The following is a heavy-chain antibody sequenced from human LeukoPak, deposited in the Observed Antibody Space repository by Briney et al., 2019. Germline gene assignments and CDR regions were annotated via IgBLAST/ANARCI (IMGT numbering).Heavy chain of an antibody. CDR3: ARLSDFGGKVGY. Sequence: SETLSLTCTVSGGSLSSRTYYWGWIRPPPGKGLEWVGRIDYSGHPRSNPPLKSRHTISVDPATNQSSLKLNSLTAADTAVYYRARLSDFGGKVGYWGQGTLVTVSS. CDR2: IDYSGHP. J-gene: IGHJ4*02. D-gene: IGHD4-23*01. CDR1: GGSLSSRTYY. V-gene: IGHV4-39*01.